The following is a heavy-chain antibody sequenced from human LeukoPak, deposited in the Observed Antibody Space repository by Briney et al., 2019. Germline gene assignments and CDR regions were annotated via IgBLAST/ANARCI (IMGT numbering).Heavy chain of an antibody. CDR2: SNPNKGDT. CDR1: GYTFAGYY. J-gene: IGHJ4*02. V-gene: IGHV1-2*02. CDR3: TRSSWDCSSGSCYSNMNFDF. Sequence: ASVKVSCKASGYTFAGYYIHWVRRAPGQGLEWLGWSNPNKGDTKSTQKFRDRVIMTTETSLTTAYMELINLKSDDTAVYYCTRSSWDCSSGSCYSNMNFDFWGQGTLVTVSS. D-gene: IGHD2-15*01.